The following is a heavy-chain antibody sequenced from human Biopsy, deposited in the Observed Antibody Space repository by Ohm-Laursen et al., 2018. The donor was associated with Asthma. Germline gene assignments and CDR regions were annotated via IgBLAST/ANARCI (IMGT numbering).Heavy chain of an antibody. CDR2: IFAANSET. Sequence: ESLRISCKASGYTFSDSWIGWVRQMPGKGLEWMGIIFAANSETKYSPSFQGHVTISADKSISTAYLQWSSLKASDTAIYYCARFIDGTFFVDYWGQGTLVTVSS. D-gene: IGHD1-7*01. V-gene: IGHV5-51*01. CDR1: GYTFSDSW. J-gene: IGHJ4*02. CDR3: ARFIDGTFFVDY.